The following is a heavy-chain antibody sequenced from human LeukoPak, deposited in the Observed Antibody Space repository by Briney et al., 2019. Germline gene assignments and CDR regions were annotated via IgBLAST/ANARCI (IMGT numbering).Heavy chain of an antibody. CDR3: ARSTWNFDY. CDR2: INHSGST. V-gene: IGHV4-34*01. J-gene: IGHJ4*02. Sequence: SETLSLTCAVYGGSFSGYYWSWIRQPPGKGLEWIGEINHSGSTNYNPSLKSRVTISVDTSKNQFSLKLSSVTAADTAVYYCARSTWNFDYGGEGTLSPSPQ. CDR1: GGSFSGYY. D-gene: IGHD2-2*01.